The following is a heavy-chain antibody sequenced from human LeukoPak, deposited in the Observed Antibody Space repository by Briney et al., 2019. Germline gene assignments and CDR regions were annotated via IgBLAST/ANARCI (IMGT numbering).Heavy chain of an antibody. D-gene: IGHD3-3*01. J-gene: IGHJ6*02. CDR1: GYTLTELS. Sequence: ASVKVSCKVSGYTLTELSMHWVRQAPGKGLEWMGGFDPEDGEAIYAQKFQGRVTMTEDTSTDTAYMELSSLRSEDTAVYYCTMRFLDPEHHYYYGMDVWGQGTTVTVSS. V-gene: IGHV1-24*01. CDR3: TMRFLDPEHHYYYGMDV. CDR2: FDPEDGEA.